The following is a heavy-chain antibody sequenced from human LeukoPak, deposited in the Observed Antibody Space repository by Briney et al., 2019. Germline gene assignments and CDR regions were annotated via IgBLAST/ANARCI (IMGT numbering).Heavy chain of an antibody. Sequence: GGSLRLSCAVSGFTFSSYAMHWVRQAPGKGLEWVAVISYDGSNKYYADSVKGRFTISRDNSKNTLYLQMNSLRAEDTAVYYCARTAVAGHDAFDIWGQGTMVTVSS. J-gene: IGHJ3*02. CDR2: ISYDGSNK. D-gene: IGHD6-19*01. CDR1: GFTFSSYA. V-gene: IGHV3-30*04. CDR3: ARTAVAGHDAFDI.